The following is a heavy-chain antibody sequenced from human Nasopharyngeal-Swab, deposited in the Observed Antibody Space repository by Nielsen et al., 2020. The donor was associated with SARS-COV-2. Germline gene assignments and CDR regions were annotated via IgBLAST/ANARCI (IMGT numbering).Heavy chain of an antibody. J-gene: IGHJ4*02. CDR3: AKPHLRYYDWLLFDY. V-gene: IGHV3-23*01. CDR2: ISGGGDNT. D-gene: IGHD3-9*01. CDR1: AFTFSHYA. Sequence: GGSLRLSCAGSAFTFSHYAMSWVRQAPGKGLEWVSAISGGGDNTYYADSVKGRFTISRANPKNTLYLQMNSLRAEDTAVYYCAKPHLRYYDWLLFDYWGQGTLVTVSS.